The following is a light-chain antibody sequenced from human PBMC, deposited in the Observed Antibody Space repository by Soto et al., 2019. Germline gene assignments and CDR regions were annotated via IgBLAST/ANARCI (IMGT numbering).Light chain of an antibody. V-gene: IGLV3-1*01. CDR3: QAWDSSTVV. Sequence: SYELTQPPSVSVSPGQTASITCSGAKWGDKYACWYQQKPGQSPVLVIYQDSKRPSGIPERFSGSNSGNTATLTISGTQAMDEADYYCQAWDSSTVVFGTGVKVTVL. CDR2: QDS. J-gene: IGLJ1*01. CDR1: KWGDKY.